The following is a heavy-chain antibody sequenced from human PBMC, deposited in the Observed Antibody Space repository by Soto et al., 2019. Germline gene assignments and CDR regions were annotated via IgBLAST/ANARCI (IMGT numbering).Heavy chain of an antibody. CDR2: IKQDGREK. J-gene: IGHJ4*02. D-gene: IGHD5-18*01. CDR3: ARDGSTAMFY. V-gene: IGHV3-7*04. CDR1: GFTFSTYW. Sequence: GGSLRLSCAASGFTFSTYWMTWVRQAPGKGLEWVASIKQDGREKYYVDAVKGRFTISRDNAKNSLYLQMNSLRAEDTAVYYCARDGSTAMFYWGLGTLVTVSS.